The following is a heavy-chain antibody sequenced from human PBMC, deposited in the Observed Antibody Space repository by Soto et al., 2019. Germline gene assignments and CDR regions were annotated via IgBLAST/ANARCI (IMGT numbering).Heavy chain of an antibody. Sequence: QVQLQQWGAGLLKPSETLSLTCAVYGGSFSGYYWSWIRQPPGKGLEWIGEINHSGSTNYNPSLKSRVTISVDTSKNQFSLKLSSVTAADTAVYYSASGQPPAANDYGLDYWGQGTLVTVSS. CDR3: ASGQPPAANDYGLDY. V-gene: IGHV4-34*01. CDR1: GGSFSGYY. J-gene: IGHJ4*02. D-gene: IGHD4-17*01. CDR2: INHSGST.